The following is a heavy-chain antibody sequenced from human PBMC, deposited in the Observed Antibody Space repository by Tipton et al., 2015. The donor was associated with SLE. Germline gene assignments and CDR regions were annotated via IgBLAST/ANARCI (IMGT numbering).Heavy chain of an antibody. Sequence: SLRLSCAASGFTFSSYWMHWVRQAPGKGLVWVSRINSDGSSTSYADSVKGRFTISRDNAKNTLYLQMNSLRAEDTAVYYCASTSLGTRGYFDYWGQGTLVTVSS. V-gene: IGHV3-74*01. J-gene: IGHJ4*02. CDR3: ASTSLGTRGYFDY. D-gene: IGHD4-23*01. CDR2: INSDGSST. CDR1: GFTFSSYW.